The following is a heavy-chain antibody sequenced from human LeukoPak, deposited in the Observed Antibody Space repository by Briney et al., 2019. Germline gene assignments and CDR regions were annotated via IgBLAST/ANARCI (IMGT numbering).Heavy chain of an antibody. Sequence: SETLSLTCTVSGYSISSGYYWGWIRQPPGKGLEWIANIYHGGATYYNPSLKSRVIILVDTSKNQFSLKLSSVTAADTAVYYCAREGGDSGSYIDAFDIWGQGTMVTVSS. CDR3: AREGGDSGSYIDAFDI. V-gene: IGHV4-38-2*02. J-gene: IGHJ3*02. CDR1: GYSISSGYY. D-gene: IGHD1-26*01. CDR2: IYHGGAT.